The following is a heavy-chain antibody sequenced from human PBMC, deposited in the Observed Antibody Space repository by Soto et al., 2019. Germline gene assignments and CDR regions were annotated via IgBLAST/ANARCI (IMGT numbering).Heavy chain of an antibody. CDR1: GFTFSSYA. Sequence: EVQLLESGGGLVQPGGSLRLSCAASGFTFSSYAMSWVRQAPGKGLEWVSAISGSGGSTYYAASLKGRFTISRDNSNNTGYLQMNSLRAEDTAVYYCAKSVLYYDSSGYYYGYYYYGMDVWGQGTTVTVSS. CDR2: ISGSGGST. D-gene: IGHD3-22*01. CDR3: AKSVLYYDSSGYYYGYYYYGMDV. J-gene: IGHJ6*02. V-gene: IGHV3-23*01.